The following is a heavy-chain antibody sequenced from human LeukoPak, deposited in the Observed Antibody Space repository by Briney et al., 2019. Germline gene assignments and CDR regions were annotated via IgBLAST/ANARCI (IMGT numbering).Heavy chain of an antibody. CDR3: AKGCQCPSGLSSWFDP. D-gene: IGHD1-14*01. CDR2: ISERGGST. V-gene: IGHV3-23*01. J-gene: IGHJ5*02. Sequence: GGSLRLSCVVSGISLSNYAMTWVRQAPGKGLEWVSYISERGGSTTYADSVEGRFTISRDIFNNIWYLQMNSLRAEDTAVYYCAKGCQCPSGLSSWFDPRGQGTLVAVSS. CDR1: GISLSNYA.